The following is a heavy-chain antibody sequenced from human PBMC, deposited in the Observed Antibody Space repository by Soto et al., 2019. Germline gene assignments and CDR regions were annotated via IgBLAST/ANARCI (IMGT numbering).Heavy chain of an antibody. V-gene: IGHV1-18*04. Sequence: SVKVSCKASGYTFTSYGISWVRQAPVQGLEWMGWISPYNGNANYAQKLQDRVTVTRDTSTSTVYLELRSLKSDDTAVYYCVRDPQVGFDYWGQGTRVTVSS. CDR3: VRDPQVGFDY. CDR1: GYTFTSYG. CDR2: ISPYNGNA. J-gene: IGHJ4*02.